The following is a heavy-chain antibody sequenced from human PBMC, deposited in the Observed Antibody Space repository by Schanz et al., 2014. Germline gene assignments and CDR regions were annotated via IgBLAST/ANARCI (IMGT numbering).Heavy chain of an antibody. J-gene: IGHJ4*02. CDR3: AKSYDTSGYSGFDY. V-gene: IGHV3-30*18. CDR2: VCYDGSKK. CDR1: GFTFSSYG. Sequence: VQLVQSGGGLVQPGRALRLSCAASGFTFSSYGMHWVRQVPGKGLEWVAVVCYDGSKKYYADSVKGRFTISRDNSKNTLYLQMNSLRTEDTAVYFCAKSYDTSGYSGFDYWGQGTLVTVSS. D-gene: IGHD3-22*01.